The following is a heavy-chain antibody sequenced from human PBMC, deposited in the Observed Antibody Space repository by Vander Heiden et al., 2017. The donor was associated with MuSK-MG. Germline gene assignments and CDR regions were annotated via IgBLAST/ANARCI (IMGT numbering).Heavy chain of an antibody. CDR1: GFTFSSCA. CDR2: ISGSGGST. CDR3: AKVHPDVWYNDYFDY. J-gene: IGHJ4*02. V-gene: IGHV3-23*01. Sequence: EVQLLESGGALVQPGGSLRLCCAASGFTFSSCAMSWVRQAPGKGLEWVSAISGSGGSTYYADSVKGRFTISRDNSKNTLYLQMNSLRAEDTAVYYCAKVHPDVWYNDYFDYWGQGTLVTVSS. D-gene: IGHD1-1*01.